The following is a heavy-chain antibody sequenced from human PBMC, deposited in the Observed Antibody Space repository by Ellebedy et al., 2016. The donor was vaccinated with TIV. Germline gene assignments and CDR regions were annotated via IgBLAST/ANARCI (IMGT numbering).Heavy chain of an antibody. J-gene: IGHJ6*02. CDR2: IIPIFGTA. V-gene: IGHV1-69*13. CDR1: GGTFSSYA. CDR3: ARERQQLVRGYYYYGMDV. Sequence: SVKVSXKASGGTFSSYAISWVRQAPGQGLEWMGGIIPIFGTANYAQKFQGRVTITADESTSTAYMELSSLRSEDTAVYYCARERQQLVRGYYYYGMDVWGQGTTVTVSS. D-gene: IGHD6-13*01.